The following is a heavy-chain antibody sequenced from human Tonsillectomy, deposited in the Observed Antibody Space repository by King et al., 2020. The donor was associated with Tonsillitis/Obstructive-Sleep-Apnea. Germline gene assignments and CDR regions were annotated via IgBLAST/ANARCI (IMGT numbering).Heavy chain of an antibody. J-gene: IGHJ4*02. Sequence: VQLVESGGGLVQPGRSLRLSCAASGFTFDDYAMHWVRQDPGKGLEWVSGISWNSGSIGYADSVKGRFTISRDNAKNSLYLQMNSLRAEDTALYYCAKGDCSSTSCRADYWGQGTLVTVSS. D-gene: IGHD2-2*01. V-gene: IGHV3-9*01. CDR3: AKGDCSSTSCRADY. CDR2: ISWNSGSI. CDR1: GFTFDDYA.